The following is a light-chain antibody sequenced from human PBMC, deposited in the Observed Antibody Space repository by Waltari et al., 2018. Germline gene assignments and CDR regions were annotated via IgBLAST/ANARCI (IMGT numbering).Light chain of an antibody. J-gene: IGKJ1*01. V-gene: IGKV1-8*01. Sequence: AIRMTQSPSSPSAPIVDRVTISCRASQGVSTYLAWYQQKPGRAPSLLIHAASTLQTGVPSRFSGSGTGTDFTLTITCLQSADFALYFCQQYHDYPWTFGQGTKVEI. CDR1: QGVSTY. CDR2: AAS. CDR3: QQYHDYPWT.